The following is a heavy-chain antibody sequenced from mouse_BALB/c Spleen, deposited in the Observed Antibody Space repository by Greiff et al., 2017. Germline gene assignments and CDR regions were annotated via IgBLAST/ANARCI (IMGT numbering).Heavy chain of an antibody. CDR1: GYTFTDYE. CDR2: IDPETGGT. V-gene: IGHV1-15*01. CDR3: TRWLLQRVWFAY. J-gene: IGHJ3*01. D-gene: IGHD2-3*01. Sequence: QVQLQQSGAELVRPGASVTLSCKASGYTFTDYEMHWVKQTPVHGLEWIGAIDPETGGTAYNQKFKGKATLTADKSSSTAYMELRSLTSEDSAVYYCTRWLLQRVWFAYWGQGTLVTVAA.